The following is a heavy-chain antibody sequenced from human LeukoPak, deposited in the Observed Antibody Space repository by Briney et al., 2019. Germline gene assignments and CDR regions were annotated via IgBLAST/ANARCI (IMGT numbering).Heavy chain of an antibody. D-gene: IGHD1-1*01. CDR3: ASNPPNTGDFYY. J-gene: IGHJ4*02. Sequence: ASLKVSCKTSGYTFTNLDINWLRQAPGQGLEWMGWMSPNSGDTGYAQKFQGRVSMTRDIFKSTAYMELSSLRSEDTAIYYCASNPPNTGDFYYWGLGTLVTVSS. CDR1: GYTFTNLD. CDR2: MSPNSGDT. V-gene: IGHV1-8*01.